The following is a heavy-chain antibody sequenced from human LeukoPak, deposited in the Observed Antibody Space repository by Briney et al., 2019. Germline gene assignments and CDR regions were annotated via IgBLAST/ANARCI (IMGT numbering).Heavy chain of an antibody. D-gene: IGHD3-10*01. CDR2: IGTVADT. Sequence: GGSLRLSCAASGFTFDDYAMHWVRQAPGKGLEWVSGIGTVADTFYLDSVQGRFTISRENAKNSFYLQMNSLRAGDTAVYYCARGIRHNYYGSGSHSHYPDYWGQGTLVTVSS. CDR1: GFTFDDYA. J-gene: IGHJ4*02. CDR3: ARGIRHNYYGSGSHSHYPDY. V-gene: IGHV3-13*01.